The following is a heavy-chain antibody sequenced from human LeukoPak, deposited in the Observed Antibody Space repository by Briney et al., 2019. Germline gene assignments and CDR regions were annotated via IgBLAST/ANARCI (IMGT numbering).Heavy chain of an antibody. J-gene: IGHJ6*03. CDR1: GYSFTSYW. V-gene: IGHV5-51*01. CDR2: IYPGDSDT. CDR3: ARPRIAAAGNVYYMDV. Sequence: GESLQISRQGSGYSFTSYWIGRVRQVPGKGLEWMGIIYPGDSDTRYSPSFQGQVTISADKSNSTAYLQWSSLKASDTAMYYCARPRIAAAGNVYYMDVWGKGTTVTVSS. D-gene: IGHD6-13*01.